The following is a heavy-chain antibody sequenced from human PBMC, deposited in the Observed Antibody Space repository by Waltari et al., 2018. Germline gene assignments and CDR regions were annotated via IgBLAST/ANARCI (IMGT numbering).Heavy chain of an antibody. V-gene: IGHV3-21*01. CDR2: ISSNGAYI. J-gene: IGHJ5*01. CDR3: AREGGRGSSSSDWFDS. CDR1: GFTFSTYT. Sequence: DVQLVESGGGLVTPGGSLRLSCAASGFTFSTYTMNWVRQAPGKGREWVSSISSNGAYIYYADSLRGRLTISRDNAKNSLSLQVNSLRADDTAVYYCAREGGRGSSSSDWFDSWGQGTLVTVSS. D-gene: IGHD6-6*01.